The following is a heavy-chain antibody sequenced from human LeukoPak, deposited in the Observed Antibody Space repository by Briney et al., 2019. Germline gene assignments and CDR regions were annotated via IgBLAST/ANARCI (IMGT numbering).Heavy chain of an antibody. J-gene: IGHJ3*02. CDR1: GFTFSSYG. CDR2: ISYDGSNK. Sequence: GGSLRLTCAASGFTFSSYGMHWVRQAPGKGLEWVAVISYDGSNKYYADSVKGRFTLSRDNSENTLYLQINSLRAEDTAVYYCAKDLYAFDIWGQGTMVTVSS. V-gene: IGHV3-30*18. CDR3: AKDLYAFDI.